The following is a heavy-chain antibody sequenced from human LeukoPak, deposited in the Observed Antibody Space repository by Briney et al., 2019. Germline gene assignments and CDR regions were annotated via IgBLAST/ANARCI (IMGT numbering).Heavy chain of an antibody. CDR2: IYYSGST. CDR3: ASTYYYDSSGYFPFDY. Sequence: SETLSLTCTVSGGSISSYYWGWIRQPPGKGLEWIGYIYYSGSTNYNPSLKSRVTISVDTSKNQFSLKLSSVTAADTAVYYCASTYYYDSSGYFPFDYWGQGTLVTVSS. CDR1: GGSISSYY. V-gene: IGHV4-59*08. J-gene: IGHJ4*02. D-gene: IGHD3-22*01.